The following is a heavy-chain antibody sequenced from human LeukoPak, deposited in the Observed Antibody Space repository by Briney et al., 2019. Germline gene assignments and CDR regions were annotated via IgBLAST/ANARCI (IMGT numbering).Heavy chain of an antibody. CDR3: ARVRWNDLEPWFDP. V-gene: IGHV1-2*02. CDR2: INPNSGAT. Sequence: ASVKVPCTASGYTFTGYYMHWMRQPPGQGLEWMGWINPNSGATNYAQKFHGRVTMTRDTSISPAYMELSMLRADDTAVYYCARVRWNDLEPWFDPWGQGTLVTVSS. CDR1: GYTFTGYY. D-gene: IGHD1-1*01. J-gene: IGHJ5*02.